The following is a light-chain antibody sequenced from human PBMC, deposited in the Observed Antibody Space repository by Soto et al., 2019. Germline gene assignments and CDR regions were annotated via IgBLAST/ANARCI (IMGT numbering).Light chain of an antibody. CDR1: HGISSY. Sequence: AILMTQSPSSLSASPGDRVTITCRASHGISSYLAWYQQKPGKAPKLLIYAASTLQSGVPSRFSGSGSGTDFTLTISCLQSEDFATYYCQQYYSYPLTFGQGTKVDIK. CDR3: QQYYSYPLT. CDR2: AAS. J-gene: IGKJ1*01. V-gene: IGKV1-8*01.